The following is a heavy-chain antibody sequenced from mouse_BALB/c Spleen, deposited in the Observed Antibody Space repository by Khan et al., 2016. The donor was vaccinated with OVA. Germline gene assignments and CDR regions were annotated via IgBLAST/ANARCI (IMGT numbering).Heavy chain of an antibody. D-gene: IGHD4-1*01. V-gene: IGHV3-2*02. CDR2: ITNSGST. Sequence: VQLQQPGPGLVKPSQSLSLTCTVTGYSITRDYAWNWIRQFPGNKLEWMGYITNSGSTNYNPSLKSRISITRDTSKNQFFLQLNSVTTEDTATYYFASERGRYCAMDYWGQGTSVTVSS. CDR1: GYSITRDYA. J-gene: IGHJ4*01. CDR3: ASERGRYCAMDY.